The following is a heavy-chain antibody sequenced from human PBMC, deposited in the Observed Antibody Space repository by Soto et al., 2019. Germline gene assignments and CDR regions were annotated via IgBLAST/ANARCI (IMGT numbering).Heavy chain of an antibody. Sequence: QVQLVQSGAEVKKSGASMKVSCKASGYTFTNYGVAWVRRAPGQGLEWMGWISGNNGDTKYAQNLKNRVTMTTDTSTNTAYMEVRSLTSDDTAVYYCGRGGLAVSGTYNFWGQGTLVTVSS. CDR3: GRGGLAVSGTYNF. V-gene: IGHV1-18*01. CDR1: GYTFTNYG. D-gene: IGHD3-3*01. CDR2: ISGNNGDT. J-gene: IGHJ4*02.